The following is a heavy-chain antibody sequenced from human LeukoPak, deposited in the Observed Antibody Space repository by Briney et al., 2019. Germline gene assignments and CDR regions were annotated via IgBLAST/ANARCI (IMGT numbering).Heavy chain of an antibody. CDR2: ISGSSGST. J-gene: IGHJ4*02. Sequence: WGSLTLSCAASGFTFSSYAMSWLRQAPGQGLEGVSAISGSSGSTYYADSVKGRFTISRDNSKNTLYLQMNSLRAEDTAVYYCAKDRSIAAAASPKDYWGQGTLVTVSS. CDR3: AKDRSIAAAASPKDY. D-gene: IGHD6-13*01. V-gene: IGHV3-23*01. CDR1: GFTFSSYA.